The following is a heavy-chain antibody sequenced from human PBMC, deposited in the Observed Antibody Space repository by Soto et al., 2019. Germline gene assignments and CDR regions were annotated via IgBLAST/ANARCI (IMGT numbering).Heavy chain of an antibody. CDR2: INHSGST. V-gene: IGHV4-34*01. J-gene: IGHJ4*02. CDR3: ARGAKPDYYGSGSYVRPFDY. CDR1: GGSLHCYY. D-gene: IGHD3-10*01. Sequence: SETPSPTCAVFGGSLHCYYRGWIRQPPRKGLEWIGEINHSGSTNYNPSLKSRVTISVDTSKNQFSLKLSSVTAADTAVYYCARGAKPDYYGSGSYVRPFDYWGQGTLVTVSS.